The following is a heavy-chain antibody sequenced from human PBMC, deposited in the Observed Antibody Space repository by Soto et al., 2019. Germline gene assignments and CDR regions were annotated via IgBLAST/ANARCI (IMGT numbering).Heavy chain of an antibody. CDR3: ARVGVMTTVTTAVFDP. D-gene: IGHD4-17*01. V-gene: IGHV4-59*01. CDR1: GGSISSYY. J-gene: IGHJ5*02. CDR2: IYYSGST. Sequence: SETLSLTCTVSGGSISSYYWSWIRQPPGKGLEWIGYIYYSGSTNYNPSLKRRVTISVDTSKNQFSLKLSSVTAADTAVYYCARVGVMTTVTTAVFDPWGQGTLVTVSS.